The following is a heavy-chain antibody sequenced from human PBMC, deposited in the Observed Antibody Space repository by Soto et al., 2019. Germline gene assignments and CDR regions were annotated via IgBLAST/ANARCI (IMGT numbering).Heavy chain of an antibody. V-gene: IGHV4-4*07. CDR3: AKEKWLQSYRGFDY. Sequence: SATLSLTCTVSGGSISSYYWSWIRQPAGKGLEWIGRIYTSGSTNYNPSLKSRVTMSVDTSKNQFSLKLSSVTAADTAVYYCAKEKWLQSYRGFDYWGQGTLVTVSS. D-gene: IGHD5-12*01. J-gene: IGHJ4*02. CDR1: GGSISSYY. CDR2: IYTSGST.